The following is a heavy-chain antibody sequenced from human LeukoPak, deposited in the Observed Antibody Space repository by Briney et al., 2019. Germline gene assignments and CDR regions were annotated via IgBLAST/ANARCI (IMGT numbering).Heavy chain of an antibody. Sequence: GGSLRLSCAASGFTFSSYWMHWVRQAPGKGLVWVSRTNSDGSSTSYADSVKGRFTISRDNAKNTLYLQMNSLRAEDTAVYYCARDPVPSLPQQIDYWGQGTLVTVSS. CDR2: TNSDGSST. J-gene: IGHJ4*02. V-gene: IGHV3-74*01. CDR1: GFTFSSYW. D-gene: IGHD2-2*01. CDR3: ARDPVPSLPQQIDY.